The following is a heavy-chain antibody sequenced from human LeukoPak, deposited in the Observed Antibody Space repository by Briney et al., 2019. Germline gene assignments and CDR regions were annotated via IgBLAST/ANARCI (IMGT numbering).Heavy chain of an antibody. D-gene: IGHD3-16*02. CDR1: GFTFSSYA. V-gene: IGHV3-23*01. CDR3: AKLVIPPSGYPAYFDY. CDR2: ISGSGGSV. Sequence: GGSLRLSCAASGFTFSSYAMSWVRQAPGKGLEWVSAISGSGGSVYYADAVKGRFTISRDNSKNSLYLQMNSLKAEDTAIYDCAKLVIPPSGYPAYFDYWGQGTLVTVSS. J-gene: IGHJ4*02.